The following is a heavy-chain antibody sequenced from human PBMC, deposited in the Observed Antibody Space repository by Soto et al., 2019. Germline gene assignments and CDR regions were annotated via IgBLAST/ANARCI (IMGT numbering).Heavy chain of an antibody. CDR3: AKNKGILWFGELSF. D-gene: IGHD3-10*01. CDR1: GFTFNKYA. J-gene: IGHJ4*02. Sequence: EVLLVESGGGLVQPGRSLRLSCAASGFTFNKYAMHWVRQAPGKGLEWVSSISWNSGDINYAESVRGRFIISRDNTKNSLYLQMNSLTTEVTALYYCAKNKGILWFGELSFWGQGTRVTVSS. CDR2: ISWNSGDI. V-gene: IGHV3-9*01.